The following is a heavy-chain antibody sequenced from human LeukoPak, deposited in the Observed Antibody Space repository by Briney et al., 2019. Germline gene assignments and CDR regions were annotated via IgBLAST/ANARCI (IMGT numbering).Heavy chain of an antibody. CDR2: ISSSSSYI. CDR3: ARDLDSSGYYNY. V-gene: IGHV3-21*01. D-gene: IGHD3-22*01. Sequence: PGGSLRLSCAASGFTFSSYSMNWVRQAPGKGMEWVSSISSSSSYIYYADSVKVRFTISRDNAKNSLYLQMNSLRAEDTAVYYCARDLDSSGYYNYWGQGTLVTVSS. J-gene: IGHJ4*02. CDR1: GFTFSSYS.